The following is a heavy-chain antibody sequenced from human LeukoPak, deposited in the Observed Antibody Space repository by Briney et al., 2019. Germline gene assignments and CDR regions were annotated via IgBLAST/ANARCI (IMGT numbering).Heavy chain of an antibody. CDR2: IYGSGTI. V-gene: IGHV4-4*07. D-gene: IGHD3-16*01. J-gene: IGHJ5*02. Sequence: AETLSLTCTVSGGSISRSYWSWMRQLAGKGPECIGRIYGSGTITYNPSLESRVTMSVDTSKNQFSLKLRSVSAADTAVYYCARDSGTTGEVMFDPWGQGILVTVSS. CDR1: GGSISRSY. CDR3: ARDSGTTGEVMFDP.